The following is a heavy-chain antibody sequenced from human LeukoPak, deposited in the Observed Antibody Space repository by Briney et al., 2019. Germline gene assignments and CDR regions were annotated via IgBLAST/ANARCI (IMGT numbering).Heavy chain of an antibody. D-gene: IGHD3-22*01. Sequence: TSQTLSLTCTVSGGSISSGDYYWSWIRQPPGKGLEWIGYMYYSGSTYYNPSLKSRATISVDTSKNQFSLKLGSVTAADTAMYYCARPYYYDSRIDPWGQGTLVTVSS. CDR1: GGSISSGDYY. CDR3: ARPYYYDSRIDP. CDR2: MYYSGST. J-gene: IGHJ5*02. V-gene: IGHV4-30-4*01.